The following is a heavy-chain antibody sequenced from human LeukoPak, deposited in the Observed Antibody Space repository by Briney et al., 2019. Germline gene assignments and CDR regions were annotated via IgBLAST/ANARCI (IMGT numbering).Heavy chain of an antibody. Sequence: GGSLRLSCAASGFTFTNYWMSWVRQAPGKGLEWVSVIYSGGSTYYADSVKGRFTISRDNSKNTLYLQMNSLRAEDTAVYYCARIESAVAGYFDYWGQGTLVTVSS. D-gene: IGHD6-19*01. CDR2: IYSGGST. J-gene: IGHJ4*02. V-gene: IGHV3-53*01. CDR3: ARIESAVAGYFDY. CDR1: GFTFTNYW.